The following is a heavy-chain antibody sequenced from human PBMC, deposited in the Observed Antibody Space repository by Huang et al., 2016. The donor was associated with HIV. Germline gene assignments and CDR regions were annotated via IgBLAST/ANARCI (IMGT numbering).Heavy chain of an antibody. Sequence: QVQLQQWGAGLLKPSETLSLTCVVYGGSFSGYYWSWIRQPPGKGLEWIGEINHSGSTNYNPSLKSRVTISVDTSKNQFSRKLTSVTVADTALYYCARKSSSGYSYGPNRYYYGMDVWGQGTTVTVSS. CDR3: ARKSSSGYSYGPNRYYYGMDV. CDR2: INHSGST. CDR1: GGSFSGYY. V-gene: IGHV4-34*01. D-gene: IGHD5-18*01. J-gene: IGHJ6*02.